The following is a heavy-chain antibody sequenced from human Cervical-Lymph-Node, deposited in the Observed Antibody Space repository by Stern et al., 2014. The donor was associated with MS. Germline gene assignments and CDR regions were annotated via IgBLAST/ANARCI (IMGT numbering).Heavy chain of an antibody. V-gene: IGHV3-20*01. CDR3: ARVRKSDYVASYFDF. J-gene: IGHJ4*02. CDR2: INWNGVSA. CDR1: GFNFDDHA. D-gene: IGHD4-17*01. Sequence: EVQLVESGGGVVRPGGSLRLSCAASGFNFDDHAMTWVLPAPGKGLELVSGINWNGVSAGHADSVKGRFTISRDYAKNSLYLQSDSLRAEDTAVYHCARVRKSDYVASYFDFWGQGTLVTVSS.